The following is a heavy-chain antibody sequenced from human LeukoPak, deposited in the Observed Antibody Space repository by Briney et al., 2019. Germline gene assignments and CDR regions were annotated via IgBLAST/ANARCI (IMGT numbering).Heavy chain of an antibody. J-gene: IGHJ5*02. CDR1: GFTFSTCV. CDR3: AAQTTLTGAYDP. V-gene: IGHV3-64*01. CDR2: IDPNGKTS. D-gene: IGHD1-20*01. Sequence: GGSLRLSCAASGFTFSTCVMLWVRQAPGMGLEYVSSIDPNGKTSCYANSVKGRFTISRDNSNNMLYLQMGSLTTEDMAVYYCAAQTTLTGAYDPWGQGTLVTVSS.